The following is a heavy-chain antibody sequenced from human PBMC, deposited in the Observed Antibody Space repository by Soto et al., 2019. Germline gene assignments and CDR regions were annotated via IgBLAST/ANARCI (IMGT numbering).Heavy chain of an antibody. J-gene: IGHJ6*02. Sequence: EVHLVESGGGLVQPGGSLRLSCAASGFTFNTYWMHWVRQAPGKGLGWIPRINSNGSTTNYADSVKGRFTISRDNAKNTLYLQMNSLRAEDTAMYSCTRDGGGNFYYGMDVWGQGTTVTVSS. CDR3: TRDGGGNFYYGMDV. V-gene: IGHV3-74*01. D-gene: IGHD2-15*01. CDR2: INSNGSTT. CDR1: GFTFNTYW.